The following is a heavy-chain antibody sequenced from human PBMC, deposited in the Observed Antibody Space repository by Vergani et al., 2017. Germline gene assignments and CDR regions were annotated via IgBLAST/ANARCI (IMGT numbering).Heavy chain of an antibody. J-gene: IGHJ4*02. CDR2: IYYTGST. V-gene: IGHV4-39*07. CDR3: AREHTVTRAFDY. CDR1: GVSIGSNSYY. Sequence: QLQLQESGPGLVKPSETLSLTCTVSGVSIGSNSYYWGWIRQPPGKGLEWIGTIYYTGSTYYNPSLKSRVTISVDTSKNQFSLKLSSVTAADTAVYYCAREHTVTRAFDYWGQGTLVTVSS. D-gene: IGHD4-17*01.